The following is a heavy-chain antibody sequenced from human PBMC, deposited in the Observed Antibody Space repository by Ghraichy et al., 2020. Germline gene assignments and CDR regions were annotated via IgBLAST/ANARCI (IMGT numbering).Heavy chain of an antibody. CDR2: IGAAGDT. CDR1: GFTFSTSD. D-gene: IGHD4-23*01. J-gene: IGHJ4*02. V-gene: IGHV3-13*01. CDR3: ARARDSHCLGGICSYYFDY. Sequence: GGSLRLSCAASGFTFSTSDIHWVRQATGKGLEWVSGIGAAGDTYYPGSVKGRFTISRENANNSLYLQLNSLRAGDTAVYYCARARDSHCLGGICSYYFDYWGQGTLVTVSS.